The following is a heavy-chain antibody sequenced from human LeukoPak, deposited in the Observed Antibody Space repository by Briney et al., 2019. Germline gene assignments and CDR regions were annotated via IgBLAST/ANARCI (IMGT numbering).Heavy chain of an antibody. CDR2: ISGSGGAT. Sequence: GGSLRLSCAASGFTFSSYAMSWVRQAPGKGLEWVSAISGSGGATYYADSVKGRFTISRDNAKNSLYLQMNSLRAEDTAVYYCARRQHFDYWGQGTLVTVSS. V-gene: IGHV3-23*01. J-gene: IGHJ4*02. D-gene: IGHD6-13*01. CDR3: ARRQHFDY. CDR1: GFTFSSYA.